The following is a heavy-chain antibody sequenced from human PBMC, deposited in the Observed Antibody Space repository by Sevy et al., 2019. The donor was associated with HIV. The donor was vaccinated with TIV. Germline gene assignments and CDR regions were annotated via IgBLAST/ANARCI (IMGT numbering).Heavy chain of an antibody. D-gene: IGHD3-16*01. CDR2: IYYSGST. J-gene: IGHJ6*02. CDR1: GGSISSYY. V-gene: IGHV4-59*01. Sequence: SETLSLTCTVSGGSISSYYWSWIRQPPGKGLEWIGYIYYSGSTNYNPSLKSRVTISVDTSKNQFSLKLSSVTAADTAVYYCARGPTLPGYVWGSYEFGMDVWGQGTTVTVSS. CDR3: ARGPTLPGYVWGSYEFGMDV.